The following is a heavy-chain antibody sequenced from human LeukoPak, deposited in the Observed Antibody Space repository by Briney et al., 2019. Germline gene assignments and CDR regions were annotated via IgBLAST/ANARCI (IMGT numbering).Heavy chain of an antibody. CDR3: ARSEYYYGSAPLGFDY. V-gene: IGHV4-30-2*01. D-gene: IGHD3-10*01. Sequence: PSETLSLTCAVSGGSISSGGYSWSWIRQPPGKGLEWIGYIYHSGSTYYNPSLKSRATISVDRSKNQFSLKLSSVTAADTAVYYCARSEYYYGSAPLGFDYWGQGTLVTVSS. CDR1: GGSISSGGYS. CDR2: IYHSGST. J-gene: IGHJ4*02.